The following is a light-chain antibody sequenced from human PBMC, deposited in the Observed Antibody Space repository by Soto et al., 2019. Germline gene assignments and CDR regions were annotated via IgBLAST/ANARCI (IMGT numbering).Light chain of an antibody. CDR2: PAS. V-gene: IGKV1-9*01. J-gene: IGKJ5*01. Sequence: IQLTQSPSSLSASVGDRVTISCRASQDISTHLAWFAQKPGRAPQLLIYPASTLHSGVPSRLSGRGSGTDFTLTISSLQPENLATYYCQLLITYPINFGPGTRVEIK. CDR1: QDISTH. CDR3: QLLITYPIN.